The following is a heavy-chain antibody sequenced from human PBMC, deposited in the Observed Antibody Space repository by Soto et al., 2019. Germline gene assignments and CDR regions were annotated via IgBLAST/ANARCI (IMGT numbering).Heavy chain of an antibody. V-gene: IGHV3-74*01. D-gene: IGHD2-21*02. J-gene: IGHJ6*02. Sequence: PGGSLRLSCEASGFSISNYCMHWVRQAPGKGLVWVSRINTDGNTINYADSVKGRLTISRDIAKNTLYLQMNSLRAEDTAVYYCTRGDCGGNCPGGMDVWGQGTTVTVSS. CDR1: GFSISNYC. CDR3: TRGDCGGNCPGGMDV. CDR2: INTDGNTI.